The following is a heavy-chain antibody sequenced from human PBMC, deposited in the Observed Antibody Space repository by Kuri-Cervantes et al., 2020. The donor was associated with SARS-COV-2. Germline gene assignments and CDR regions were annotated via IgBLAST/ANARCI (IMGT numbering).Heavy chain of an antibody. V-gene: IGHV3-20*04. CDR1: GFTFDDYG. CDR2: INWNGGST. J-gene: IGHJ4*02. Sequence: GGSLRLSCAASGFTFDDYGMSWVRQAPGKGLEWVSGINWNGGSTGYADSVKGRFTISRGNAKNSLYLQMNSLRAEDTAVYYCAREGPYCGGDCCLDYWGQGTLVTVSS. D-gene: IGHD2-21*01. CDR3: AREGPYCGGDCCLDY.